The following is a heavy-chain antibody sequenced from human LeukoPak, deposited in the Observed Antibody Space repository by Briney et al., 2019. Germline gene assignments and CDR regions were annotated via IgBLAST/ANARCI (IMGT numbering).Heavy chain of an antibody. Sequence: ASVKVSCKASGYTFTSYDINWVRQATGQGLGWMGWMNPNSGNTGYAQKFQGRVTMTRNTSISTAYMELSSLRSEDTAVYYCARGRNRATGDDAFDIWGQGTKVTVSS. V-gene: IGHV1-8*01. CDR1: GYTFTSYD. J-gene: IGHJ3*02. D-gene: IGHD1-14*01. CDR2: MNPNSGNT. CDR3: ARGRNRATGDDAFDI.